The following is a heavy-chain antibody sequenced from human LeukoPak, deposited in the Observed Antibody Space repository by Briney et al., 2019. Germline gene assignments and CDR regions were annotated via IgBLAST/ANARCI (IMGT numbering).Heavy chain of an antibody. CDR2: IIPIFGTA. V-gene: IGHV1-69*13. D-gene: IGHD6-13*01. J-gene: IGHJ5*02. CDR1: GGTFSSYA. Sequence: SVNVSCKASGGTFSSYAISWVRQAPGQGLEWMGGIIPIFGTANYAQKFQGRVTITADESTSTAYMELSSLRSEDTAVYYCARSRTGYSSSWYWFDPWGQGTLVTVSS. CDR3: ARSRTGYSSSWYWFDP.